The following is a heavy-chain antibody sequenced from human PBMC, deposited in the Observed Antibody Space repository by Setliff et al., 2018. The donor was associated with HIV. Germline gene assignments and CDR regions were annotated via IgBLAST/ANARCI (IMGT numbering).Heavy chain of an antibody. CDR3: ARGPVYSSTIDY. V-gene: IGHV4-34*01. CDR2: SNHSGST. CDR1: GGSFSGYY. D-gene: IGHD6-13*01. J-gene: IGHJ4*02. Sequence: SENLSLTCDVYGGSFSGYYWSWIRQPPGKGLEWIGESNHSGSTNYNPSLKSRVTISVGTSKRQFSLKLSSVTAADTAVFYCARGPVYSSTIDYWGQGTLVTVSS.